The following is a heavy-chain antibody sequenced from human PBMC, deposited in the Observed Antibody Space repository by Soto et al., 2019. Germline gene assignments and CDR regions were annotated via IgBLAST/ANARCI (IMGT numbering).Heavy chain of an antibody. V-gene: IGHV3-23*01. CDR1: GFTFSSYA. D-gene: IGHD3-22*01. CDR2: ISGSADST. Sequence: GGSLRLSCAASGFTFSSYAMSWVRQAPGKGLEWVSSISGSADSTYYADSVKGRFTISRDNSKNTLYLQMNSLRAEDTAVYYCAKDYYYDSSAYYCFDYWGQGTRVTVS. CDR3: AKDYYYDSSAYYCFDY. J-gene: IGHJ4*02.